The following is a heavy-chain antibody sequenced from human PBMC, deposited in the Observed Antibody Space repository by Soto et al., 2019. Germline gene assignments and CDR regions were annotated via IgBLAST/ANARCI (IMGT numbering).Heavy chain of an antibody. J-gene: IGHJ4*02. CDR1: GDSISSGTHY. CDR3: VRRLTSIYYDFDS. Sequence: SETLSLTCTVSGDSISSGTHYWNWIRQHPGKGLEWIGYISSSGNSYYSPSLKSRVFMSVDTSKNLFSLKLSSVTAADTAIYYCVRRLTSIYYDFDSWGQGTQVTVSS. CDR2: ISSSGNS. D-gene: IGHD1-26*01. V-gene: IGHV4-31*03.